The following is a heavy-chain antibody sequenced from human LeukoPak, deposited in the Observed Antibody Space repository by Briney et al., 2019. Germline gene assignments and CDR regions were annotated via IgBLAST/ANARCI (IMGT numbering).Heavy chain of an antibody. J-gene: IGHJ3*02. V-gene: IGHV4-59*11. D-gene: IGHD3-22*01. CDR1: GGSMSRHY. CDR2: IYYNGKT. Sequence: SETLSLTCSVSGGSMSRHYWSWIRQPPGKGLEWIGYIYYNGKTYYKPSLRSRVTMSIDTSKSLFSLNLTSVTAADTAVYSCARLLDNDASGDPDTFDMWGQGTVVTVSS. CDR3: ARLLDNDASGDPDTFDM.